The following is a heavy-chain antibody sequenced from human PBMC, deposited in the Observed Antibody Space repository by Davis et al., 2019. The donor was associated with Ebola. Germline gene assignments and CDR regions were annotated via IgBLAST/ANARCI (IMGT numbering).Heavy chain of an antibody. J-gene: IGHJ4*02. D-gene: IGHD5-12*01. V-gene: IGHV3-30*18. CDR2: ISYDGRDK. Sequence: GESLKISCAASGFIFNTYDMHWVRQAPGKGLEWVAAISYDGRDKYFADSVKGRFTISRDNSKNTVYVQMNSLRADDTAVYYCAKRRLATKGGGYFDYWGQGTLVTVSS. CDR3: AKRRLATKGGGYFDY. CDR1: GFIFNTYD.